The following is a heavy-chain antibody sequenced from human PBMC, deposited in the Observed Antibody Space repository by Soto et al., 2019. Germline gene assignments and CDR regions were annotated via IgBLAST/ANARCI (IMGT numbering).Heavy chain of an antibody. V-gene: IGHV3-33*01. D-gene: IGHD3-10*01. CDR2: IWYDGSNK. Sequence: LRLSCAASGFTFSSYGMHWVRQAPGKGLEWVAVIWYDGSNKYYADSVKGRFTISRDNSKNTLYLQMNSLRAEDTAVYYCARDQLLWFGEKRPSGYFDYWGQGTLVTVSS. CDR3: ARDQLLWFGEKRPSGYFDY. J-gene: IGHJ4*02. CDR1: GFTFSSYG.